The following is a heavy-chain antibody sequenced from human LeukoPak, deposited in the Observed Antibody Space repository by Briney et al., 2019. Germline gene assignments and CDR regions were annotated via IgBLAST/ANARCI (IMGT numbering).Heavy chain of an antibody. CDR3: ARAYYDSSGYLYDAFDI. V-gene: IGHV4-59*08. CDR1: GGSISSYY. J-gene: IGHJ3*02. Sequence: SEPLSLTCTVSGGSISSYYWSWIRQPPGKGLEWIGYIYYSGSTNYNPSLKSRVTISVDTSKNQFSLKLSSVTAADTAVYYCARAYYDSSGYLYDAFDIWGQGTMVTVSS. CDR2: IYYSGST. D-gene: IGHD3-22*01.